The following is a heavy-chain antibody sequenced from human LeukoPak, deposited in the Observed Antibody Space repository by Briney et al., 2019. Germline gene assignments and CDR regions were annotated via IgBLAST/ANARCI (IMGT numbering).Heavy chain of an antibody. J-gene: IGHJ4*02. V-gene: IGHV4-31*03. CDR3: ARSFLGPWDFDS. D-gene: IGHD3-16*01. CDR1: GGSISSGTHY. CDR2: FYYNGRT. Sequence: SETLSLTCTVSGGSISSGTHYWSWIRQHPGKGLEWIGYFYYNGRTFYNPSLKSRVTISVDTSKNQFSLKLSSVTAADTAVYYCARSFLGPWDFDSWGQGTLVTVSS.